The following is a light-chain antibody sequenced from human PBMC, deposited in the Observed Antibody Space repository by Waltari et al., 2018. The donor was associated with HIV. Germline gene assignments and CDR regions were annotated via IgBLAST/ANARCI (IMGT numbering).Light chain of an antibody. CDR3: QAWDSSSYV. J-gene: IGLJ1*01. CDR1: KLGDKY. Sequence: SYELTQPPSVSVSPGQTASITCSGDKLGDKYAYWYQQKAGQSPVLVIYQDSKRPSGIPGRFSGSNSGNTATLTISGTQPMDEADYYCQAWDSSSYVFGTGTKVTVL. CDR2: QDS. V-gene: IGLV3-1*01.